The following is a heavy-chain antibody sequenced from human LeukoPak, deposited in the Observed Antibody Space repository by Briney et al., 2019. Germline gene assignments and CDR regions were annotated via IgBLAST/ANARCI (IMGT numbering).Heavy chain of an antibody. CDR2: INHSGST. CDR3: ARRLNLAYYYGRSFDL. CDR1: GGSFSSSSYY. Sequence: SETLSLTCTVSGGSFSSSSYYWSWIRQPPGRGLEWIGEINHSGSTNYNPSLKSRVTISVDTSKNQFSLKLSSVTAADTAVYYCARRLNLAYYYGRSFDLWGRGTLVTVSS. V-gene: IGHV4-39*07. J-gene: IGHJ2*01. D-gene: IGHD3-10*01.